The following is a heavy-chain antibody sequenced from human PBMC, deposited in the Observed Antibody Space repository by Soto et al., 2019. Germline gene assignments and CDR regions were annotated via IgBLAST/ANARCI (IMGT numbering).Heavy chain of an antibody. CDR1: GFTFSSYS. V-gene: IGHV3-21*01. CDR2: ISSSSSYI. J-gene: IGHJ6*02. D-gene: IGHD1-26*01. Sequence: GSLRLSCAAPGFTFSSYSMNWVRQAPGKGLEWVSSISSSSSYIYYADSVKGRFTISRDNAKNSLYLQMNSLRAEDTAVYYCARGRADFGSYDYYYYGMDVWGQGTTVTVSS. CDR3: ARGRADFGSYDYYYYGMDV.